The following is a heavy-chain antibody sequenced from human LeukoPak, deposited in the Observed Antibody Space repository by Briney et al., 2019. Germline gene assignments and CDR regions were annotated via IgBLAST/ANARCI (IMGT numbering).Heavy chain of an antibody. J-gene: IGHJ4*02. CDR3: ARANLGYCSGGSCPAFDY. V-gene: IGHV1-69*13. D-gene: IGHD2-15*01. CDR1: GGTFSSYA. Sequence: SVKVSCKASGGTFSSYAISWVRQAPGQGLEWMGGIIPIFGTANYAQKFQGRVTITADESTSTAYMELSSLRSEDTAVYYCARANLGYCSGGSCPAFDYWGQGTLVTVSS. CDR2: IIPIFGTA.